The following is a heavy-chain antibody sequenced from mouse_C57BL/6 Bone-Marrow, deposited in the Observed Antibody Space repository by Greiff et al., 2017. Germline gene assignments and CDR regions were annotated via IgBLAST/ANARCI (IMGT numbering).Heavy chain of an antibody. V-gene: IGHV1-15*01. J-gene: IGHJ3*01. CDR1: GYTFTDYE. D-gene: IGHD1-1*01. CDR3: TNYGSRRFAY. Sequence: QVQLKESGAELVRPGASVTLSCKASGYTFTDYEMHWVKQTPVHGLEWIGAIDPETGGTAYNQKFKGKAILTADKSSSTAYMELRSLTSEDSAVYYCTNYGSRRFAYWGQGTLVTVSA. CDR2: IDPETGGT.